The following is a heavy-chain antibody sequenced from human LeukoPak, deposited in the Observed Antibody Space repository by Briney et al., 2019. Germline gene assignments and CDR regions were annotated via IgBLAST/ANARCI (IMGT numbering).Heavy chain of an antibody. CDR1: GFTFSSYG. CDR2: IRYDGSNK. D-gene: IGHD3-22*01. CDR3: ARDSDYYDSSGYYGY. J-gene: IGHJ4*02. V-gene: IGHV3-33*01. Sequence: GRSLRLSCAASGFTFSSYGMPWVRQAPGKGLEWVAVIRYDGSNKYYADSVKGRFTISRDNSENTLYLQMNSLRAEDTAVYYCARDSDYYDSSGYYGYWGQGTLVTVSS.